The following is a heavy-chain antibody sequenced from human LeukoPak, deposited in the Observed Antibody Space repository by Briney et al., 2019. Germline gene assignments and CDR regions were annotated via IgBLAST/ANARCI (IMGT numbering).Heavy chain of an antibody. CDR2: IYHSGST. V-gene: IGHV4-38-2*02. Sequence: SETLSLTCTVSGGSISSYYWSWIRQPPGKGLEWIGSIYHSGSTYYNPSLKSRVTISVDTSKNQFSLKLSSVTAADTAVYYCARVRRIGYCSGGSCYPGDYWGQGTLVTVSS. CDR1: GGSISSYY. D-gene: IGHD2-15*01. CDR3: ARVRRIGYCSGGSCYPGDY. J-gene: IGHJ4*02.